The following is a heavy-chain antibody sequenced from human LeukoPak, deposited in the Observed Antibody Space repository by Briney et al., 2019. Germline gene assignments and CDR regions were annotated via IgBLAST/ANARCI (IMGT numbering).Heavy chain of an antibody. CDR1: GYTFTSYG. CDR2: IIPIFGTA. J-gene: IGHJ4*02. D-gene: IGHD5-12*01. Sequence: ASVKVSCKASGYTFTSYGISWVRQAPGQGLEWMGGIIPIFGTANYAQKFQGRVTITADESTSTAYMELSSLRSEDTAVYYCARGGYAFLYYFDYWGQGTLVTVSS. CDR3: ARGGYAFLYYFDY. V-gene: IGHV1-69*13.